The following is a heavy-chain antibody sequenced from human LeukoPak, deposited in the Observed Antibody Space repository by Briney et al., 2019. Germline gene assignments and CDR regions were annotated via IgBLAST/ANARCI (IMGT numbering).Heavy chain of an antibody. D-gene: IGHD5-18*01. CDR2: IYYSGST. CDR1: GGSISSGDYY. V-gene: IGHV4-30-4*01. CDR3: ARVSAMVTIDY. Sequence: SETLSLTCTVSGGSISSGDYYWSWIRQPPGKGLEWIGYIYYSGSTYYNPSLKSRVTISVDTSKNQFSLKLSSVTAADTAVYYCARVSAMVTIDYWGQGTLVTVSS. J-gene: IGHJ4*02.